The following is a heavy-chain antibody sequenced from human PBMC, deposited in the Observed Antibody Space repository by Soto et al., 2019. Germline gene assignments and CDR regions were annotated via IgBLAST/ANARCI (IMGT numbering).Heavy chain of an antibody. D-gene: IGHD1-7*01. CDR1: GGTFSSYA. V-gene: IGHV1-69*06. J-gene: IGHJ5*02. CDR3: ARRALELSNWFDP. CDR2: IIPIFGTA. Sequence: SVKVSCKASGGTFSSYAISWVRQAPGQGLEWMGGIIPIFGTANYAQKFQGRVTITADKSTSTAYMELSSLRSEDTAVYYCARRALELSNWFDPWGQGTLVTVSS.